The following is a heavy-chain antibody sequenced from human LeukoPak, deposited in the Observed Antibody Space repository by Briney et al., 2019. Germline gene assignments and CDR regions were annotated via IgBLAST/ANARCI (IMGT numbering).Heavy chain of an antibody. Sequence: SETLSLTCTVSGGSISSYYWSWIRQPPGKGLEWIGYIYYSGSTNYNPSLKSRVTISVDTSKNQFSLKLSSVTAADTAVYYCARHTRGPNWFDPWGQGTLVTVSS. CDR3: ARHTRGPNWFDP. CDR2: IYYSGST. J-gene: IGHJ5*02. CDR1: GGSISSYY. V-gene: IGHV4-59*08.